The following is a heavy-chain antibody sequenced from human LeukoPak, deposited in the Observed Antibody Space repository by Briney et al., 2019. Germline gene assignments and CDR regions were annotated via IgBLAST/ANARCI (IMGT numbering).Heavy chain of an antibody. V-gene: IGHV1-18*01. Sequence: ALVKVSCKASDYTFITYGIAWVRQAPGQGLEWMGWISPYNGNTNYAQKFQGRVTVTTDTSTSTAYMELRSLRSDDTALYYCARVMHWDKPMARGRGMDVWGQGTTVTVSS. CDR2: ISPYNGNT. CDR1: DYTFITYG. D-gene: IGHD5-18*01. CDR3: ARVMHWDKPMARGRGMDV. J-gene: IGHJ6*02.